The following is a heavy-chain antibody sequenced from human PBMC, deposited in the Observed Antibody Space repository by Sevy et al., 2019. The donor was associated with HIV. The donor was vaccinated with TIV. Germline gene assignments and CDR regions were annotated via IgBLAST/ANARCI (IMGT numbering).Heavy chain of an antibody. V-gene: IGHV3-7*03. Sequence: GGSLRLSCAASGFTFSSYWMSWVRQAPGKGLEWVANIKQDGSEKYYVDSVKGRFTISRDNAKNSLYLQMNSLRAEDTAVYYCARYYGSGSYYNPLVKYFDYWGQVTLVTVSS. D-gene: IGHD3-10*01. J-gene: IGHJ4*02. CDR2: IKQDGSEK. CDR3: ARYYGSGSYYNPLVKYFDY. CDR1: GFTFSSYW.